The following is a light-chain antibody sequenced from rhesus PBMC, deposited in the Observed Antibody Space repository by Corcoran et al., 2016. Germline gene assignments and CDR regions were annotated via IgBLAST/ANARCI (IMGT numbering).Light chain of an antibody. CDR1: QSLLHSDGNTY. Sequence: DIVMTQTPLSLPVTPGEPASIPCRSSQSLLHSDGNTYLDWYLQKPGQSPRLLFYKVTNRESGVPDRCRGSGSGTDFTLKISRVEPEDVDVCYCLPNTRAPTFVQGPKVEVK. J-gene: IGKJ1*01. V-gene: IGKV2S2*01. CDR3: LPNTRAPT. CDR2: KVT.